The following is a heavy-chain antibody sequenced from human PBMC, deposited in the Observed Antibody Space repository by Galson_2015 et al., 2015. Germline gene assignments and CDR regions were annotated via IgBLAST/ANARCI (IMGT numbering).Heavy chain of an antibody. CDR3: AKGISGSYPDYYFDF. CDR1: GFTFSSYS. J-gene: IGHJ4*02. CDR2: ISNSGYST. Sequence: SLRLSCAASGFTFSSYSMNWVRQAPGKGLEWVSAISNSGYSTDYADSVKGRFTISRDNSKSTLSLQMSSLRAEDTAVYYCAKGISGSYPDYYFDFWGQGTLVTVSS. D-gene: IGHD1-26*01. V-gene: IGHV3-23*01.